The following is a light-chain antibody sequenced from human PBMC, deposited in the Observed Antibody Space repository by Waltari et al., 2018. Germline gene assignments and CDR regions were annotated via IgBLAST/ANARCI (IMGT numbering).Light chain of an antibody. CDR2: EVS. V-gene: IGLV2-23*02. J-gene: IGLJ2*01. Sequence: QSALTQPASVSGSPGQSITISCTGTSSDVGSYNLVSWYQQNPGKAPKLMIYEVSKRPSGVSNRFSGSKSGNTASLTISGLQAEDEADYYCYSYAGSSPVVFGGGTKLTVL. CDR3: YSYAGSSPVV. CDR1: SSDVGSYNL.